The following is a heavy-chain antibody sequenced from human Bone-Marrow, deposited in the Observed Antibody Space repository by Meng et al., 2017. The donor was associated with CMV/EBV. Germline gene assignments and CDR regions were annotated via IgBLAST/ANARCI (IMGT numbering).Heavy chain of an antibody. J-gene: IGHJ4*02. CDR3: ARARSSSRSGGFDY. CDR2: MNPNSGNT. Sequence: SVKVSCKVSGYTFTRYDIMWVRQATGQGLEWMGWMNPNSGNTGYAQKFQGRVTMTRDTSISTAYMELSSLRSEDTAVYYCARARSSSRSGGFDYWGQGTLVTVSS. CDR1: GYTFTRYD. D-gene: IGHD6-13*01. V-gene: IGHV1-8*01.